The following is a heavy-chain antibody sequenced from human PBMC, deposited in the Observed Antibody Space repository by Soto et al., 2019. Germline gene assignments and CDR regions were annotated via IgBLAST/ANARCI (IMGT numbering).Heavy chain of an antibody. Sequence: SLRLSCAASGFTFSSYGMHWVRQAPGKGLEWVAVISYDGSNKYYADSVKGRFTISRDNSKNTLYLQMNSLRAEDTAVYYCAKPFDGYSSGWGQGTLVTAPQ. CDR1: GFTFSSYG. V-gene: IGHV3-30*18. J-gene: IGHJ4*02. CDR2: ISYDGSNK. D-gene: IGHD6-19*01. CDR3: AKPFDGYSSG.